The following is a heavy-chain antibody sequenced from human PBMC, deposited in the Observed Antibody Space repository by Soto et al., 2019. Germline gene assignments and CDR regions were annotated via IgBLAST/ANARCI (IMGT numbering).Heavy chain of an antibody. V-gene: IGHV1-69*02. CDR3: ASNYGDYRDPYYYSMDV. D-gene: IGHD4-17*01. J-gene: IGHJ6*03. Sequence: QVQLVQSGAEVKKPGSSVKVSCKASGGTFSSYTISWVRQAPGQGLEWMGRIIPILGIANYAQKFQGRDTITADKTTSTAYMELSSLRAEDTAVYYCASNYGDYRDPYYYSMDVWGKGTTVTASS. CDR1: GGTFSSYT. CDR2: IIPILGIA.